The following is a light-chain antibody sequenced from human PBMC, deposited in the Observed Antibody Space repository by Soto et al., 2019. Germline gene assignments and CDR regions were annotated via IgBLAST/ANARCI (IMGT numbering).Light chain of an antibody. CDR3: LQYLTSPTWT. CDR2: GAS. J-gene: IGKJ1*01. Sequence: EIVLTQSPGTLSLSPGEKATLSCRASQSVSNNYLAWYQQKPGQAPRLLIYGASSRATGIPDRFSGSGSGTDFTLTISRLEPEDFALYYCLQYLTSPTWTFGQGTKVEI. V-gene: IGKV3-20*01. CDR1: QSVSNNY.